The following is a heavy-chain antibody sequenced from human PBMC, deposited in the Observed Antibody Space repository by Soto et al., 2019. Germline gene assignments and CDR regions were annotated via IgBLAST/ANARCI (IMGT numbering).Heavy chain of an antibody. V-gene: IGHV1-8*01. Sequence: GASVKVSCKASGYTFTSYDINWVRQATGQGLEWMGWMNPNSGNTGYAQKFQGRVTMTRNTSISTAYMELSSLRSEDTAVYYCARGQVYYDILTGYYQSAEYFQHWGQGTLVTVSS. D-gene: IGHD3-9*01. J-gene: IGHJ1*01. CDR1: GYTFTSYD. CDR3: ARGQVYYDILTGYYQSAEYFQH. CDR2: MNPNSGNT.